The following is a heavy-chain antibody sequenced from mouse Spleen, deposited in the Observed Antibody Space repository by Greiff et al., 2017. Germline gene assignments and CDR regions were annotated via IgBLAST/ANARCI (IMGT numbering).Heavy chain of an antibody. V-gene: IGHV1-69*01. Sequence: QVQLKQPGAELVMPGASVKLSCKASGYTFTSYWMHWVKQRPGQGLEWIGEIDPSDSYTNYNQKFKGKATLTVDKSSSTAYMQLSSLTSEDSAVYYCARSWDYRGAYWGQGTLVTVSA. D-gene: IGHD2-12*01. CDR2: IDPSDSYT. CDR1: GYTFTSYW. J-gene: IGHJ3*01. CDR3: ARSWDYRGAY.